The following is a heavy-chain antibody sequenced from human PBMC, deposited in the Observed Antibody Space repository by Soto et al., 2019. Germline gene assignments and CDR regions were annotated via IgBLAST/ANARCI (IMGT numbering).Heavy chain of an antibody. CDR1: GGSISSGGYS. V-gene: IGHV4-30-2*01. Sequence: SETLSLTCAVSGGSISSGGYSWSWIRQPPGKGLEWIGYIYHSGSTYYNPSLKSRVTISVDTSKNQFSLKLSSVTAADTAVYFSARGGPSSKWLDPWGQGIQVTVSS. CDR2: IYHSGST. CDR3: ARGGPSSKWLDP. J-gene: IGHJ5*02.